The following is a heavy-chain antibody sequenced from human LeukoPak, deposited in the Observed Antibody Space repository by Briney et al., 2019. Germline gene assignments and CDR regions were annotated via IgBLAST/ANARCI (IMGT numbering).Heavy chain of an antibody. CDR3: AGGNYYDSTAPAY. V-gene: IGHV1-2*02. CDR1: GYTFTGYY. Sequence: ASVKVSCKASGYTFTGYYMHWVRQSPGQGPEWMGWINPNSGGTDYAQKFQGRVTMTRDTSISTAYMELSRLRSDDTAVYYCAGGNYYDSTAPAYWGQGTLVTVSS. CDR2: INPNSGGT. D-gene: IGHD3-22*01. J-gene: IGHJ4*02.